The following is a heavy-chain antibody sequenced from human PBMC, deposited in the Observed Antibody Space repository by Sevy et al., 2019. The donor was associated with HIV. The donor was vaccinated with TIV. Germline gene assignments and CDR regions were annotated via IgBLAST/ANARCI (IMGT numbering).Heavy chain of an antibody. CDR3: ANHHVDTAMVNDY. D-gene: IGHD5-18*01. V-gene: IGHV3-30*18. J-gene: IGHJ4*02. CDR1: ALTFTRYA. Sequence: GGSLRLSCAASALTFTRYAFHWVRQAPGKGPEWLGVISYDGSNKYYADSVKGRFTISRDNSKNTLYLQMNSLRAEDTAVYYCANHHVDTAMVNDYWGQGTLVTVSS. CDR2: ISYDGSNK.